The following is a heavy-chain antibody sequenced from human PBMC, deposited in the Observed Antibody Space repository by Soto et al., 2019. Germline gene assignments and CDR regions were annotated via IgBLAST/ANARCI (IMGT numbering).Heavy chain of an antibody. CDR3: ATRDRYGSGWVFDY. CDR2: MFHSGST. V-gene: IGHV4-59*01. CDR1: GDSITSYY. D-gene: IGHD6-19*01. Sequence: SETLSLTCTVSGDSITSYYWSWIRQPPGKGLEWIGYMFHSGSTNYNPSLKSRLTMSVDTSKNQFSLKLTSVTAADTAVYYCATRDRYGSGWVFDYWGQGSLVTVSS. J-gene: IGHJ4*02.